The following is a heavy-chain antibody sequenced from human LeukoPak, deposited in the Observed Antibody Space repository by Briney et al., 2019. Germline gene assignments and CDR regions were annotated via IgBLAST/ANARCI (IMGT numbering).Heavy chain of an antibody. V-gene: IGHV3-21*01. J-gene: IGHJ4*02. Sequence: GGSLRLSCAASGFTFSSYSMNWVRQAPGKGLEWVSSISSSSSYIHYADSVKGRFTISRDNAKNSLYLQMISLRAEDTAVYYCAREGRYYGSGSPLDYRGQGTLVTVSS. D-gene: IGHD3-10*01. CDR2: ISSSSSYI. CDR1: GFTFSSYS. CDR3: AREGRYYGSGSPLDY.